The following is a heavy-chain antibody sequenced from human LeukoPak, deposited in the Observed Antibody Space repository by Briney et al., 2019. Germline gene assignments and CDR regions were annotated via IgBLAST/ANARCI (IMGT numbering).Heavy chain of an antibody. Sequence: GGSLRLSCAASGFTFTNGWMSWVRQAPGKGLEWVGRIKSKTDDGTTDYAAPVKGRFTISRDDSKNTLYLQMSSLKTEDTAVYFCATGAAYSSAWTIDYWGQGTLVTVSS. CDR2: IKSKTDDGTT. D-gene: IGHD6-19*01. CDR3: ATGAAYSSAWTIDY. V-gene: IGHV3-15*01. CDR1: GFTFTNGW. J-gene: IGHJ4*02.